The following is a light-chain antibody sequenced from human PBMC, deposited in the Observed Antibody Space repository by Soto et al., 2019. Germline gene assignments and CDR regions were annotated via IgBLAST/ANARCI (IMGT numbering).Light chain of an antibody. CDR1: QSVSSY. V-gene: IGKV3-11*01. CDR3: QQYNNFPWT. Sequence: EIVLTQSPATLSLSPGERATLSCRASQSVSSYLAWYQQKPGQAPRLLIYDASNLETGVPSRFSGSGSGTDFTFTVSSLQPEDIATYYCQQYNNFPWTFGQGTKVEIK. CDR2: DAS. J-gene: IGKJ1*01.